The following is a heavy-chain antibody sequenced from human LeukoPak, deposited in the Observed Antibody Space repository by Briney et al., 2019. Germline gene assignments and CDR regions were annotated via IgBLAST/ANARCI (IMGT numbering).Heavy chain of an antibody. J-gene: IGHJ4*02. Sequence: GGSLRLSCAASGFTFSSYSMNWVRQAPGKGLEWVSSISSSSSYIYYADSVKGRFTISRDNAKNSLYLQMNSLRAEDTAVYYCARDLGFTVTTSYYWGQGTLVTVSS. CDR3: ARDLGFTVTTSYY. CDR1: GFTFSSYS. V-gene: IGHV3-21*01. CDR2: ISSSSSYI. D-gene: IGHD4-17*01.